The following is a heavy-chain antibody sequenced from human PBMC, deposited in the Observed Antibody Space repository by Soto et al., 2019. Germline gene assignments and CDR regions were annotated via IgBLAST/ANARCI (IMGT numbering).Heavy chain of an antibody. D-gene: IGHD1-7*01. V-gene: IGHV1-69*12. J-gene: IGHJ6*02. CDR2: IIPIFGTA. Sequence: QVQLVQSGAEVKKTGSSVKVSCKASGGTFSSYAISWVRQAPGQGLEWMGGIIPIFGTANYAQKFQGRVTITADESTSTAYMELSSLRSEDTAVYYCASVLELHYYYGMDVWGQGTTVTVYS. CDR1: GGTFSSYA. CDR3: ASVLELHYYYGMDV.